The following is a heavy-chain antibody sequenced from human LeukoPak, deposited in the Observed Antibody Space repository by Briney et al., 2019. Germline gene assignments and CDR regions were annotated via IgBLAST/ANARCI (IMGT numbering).Heavy chain of an antibody. CDR3: ASLGATTIHYYGMDV. Sequence: ASVKVSCKASGYTFSHYYLHWVGQAPAQELEGMGFINPISGGTNYAQKFQGSVTMTRDASITTVYMELSSLRSDDTAVYYCASLGATTIHYYGMDVWGQGTTVTVSS. CDR1: GYTFSHYY. CDR2: INPISGGT. V-gene: IGHV1-2*02. D-gene: IGHD1-26*01. J-gene: IGHJ6*02.